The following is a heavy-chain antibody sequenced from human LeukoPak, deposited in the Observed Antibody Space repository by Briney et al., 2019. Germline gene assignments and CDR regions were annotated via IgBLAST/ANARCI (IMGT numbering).Heavy chain of an antibody. J-gene: IGHJ3*02. D-gene: IGHD1-26*01. CDR2: IHYSDPT. CDR3: ARDRRWELLHAFDI. V-gene: IGHV4-59*01. Sequence: KPSETLSLTCTVSGGSISNCFWSWIRQPPGKGLEWIAYIHYSDPTNYNPSLKSRVTISLDTSKNQFSLMLSSVTAADTAVYYCARDRRWELLHAFDIWGQGTMVTVSS. CDR1: GGSISNCF.